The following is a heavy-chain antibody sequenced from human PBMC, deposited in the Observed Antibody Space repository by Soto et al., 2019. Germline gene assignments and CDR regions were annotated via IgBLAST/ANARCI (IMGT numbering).Heavy chain of an antibody. J-gene: IGHJ3*02. CDR2: IIPIFGTA. Sequence: SVNVSCKASGGTFSSYAISWVRQAPGQGLEWMGGIIPIFGTAIYAQKFQGRVTMTEDTSTDTAYMELSSLRSEDTAVYYCATDLGIDAFDIWGQGTMVTVSS. CDR1: GGTFSSYA. V-gene: IGHV1-69*06. CDR3: ATDLGIDAFDI.